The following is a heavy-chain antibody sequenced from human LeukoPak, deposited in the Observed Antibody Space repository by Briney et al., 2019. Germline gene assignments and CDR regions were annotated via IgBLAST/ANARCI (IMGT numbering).Heavy chain of an antibody. V-gene: IGHV3-43*02. Sequence: GGSLRLSCAASGFTFDDYAMHWVRQAPGKGLEWVSPISGDGGSTYYADSVKGRFTISRDNSKNSLFLQMNSLRTEDTALYYCAKDRVAMVRGVSFSFDCWGQGTLVPVSS. CDR3: AKDRVAMVRGVSFSFDC. D-gene: IGHD3-10*01. J-gene: IGHJ4*02. CDR1: GFTFDDYA. CDR2: ISGDGGST.